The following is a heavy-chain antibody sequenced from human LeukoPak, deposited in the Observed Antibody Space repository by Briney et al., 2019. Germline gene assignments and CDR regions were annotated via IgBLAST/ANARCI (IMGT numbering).Heavy chain of an antibody. CDR1: GFTFRSYG. CDR3: ATYRQVLLPFES. V-gene: IGHV3-23*01. J-gene: IGHJ4*02. D-gene: IGHD2-8*02. Sequence: PGGSLRLSCAASGFTFRSYGMSWVRQAPGKGLEWVSIISDNGANTYYADSVRGRFTISRDNSQNTLYLQMNSLRAEDTAIYYCATYRQVLLPFESWGQGTLVTVSS. CDR2: ISDNGANT.